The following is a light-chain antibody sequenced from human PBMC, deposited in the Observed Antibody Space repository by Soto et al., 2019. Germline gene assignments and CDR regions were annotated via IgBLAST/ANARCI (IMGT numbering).Light chain of an antibody. CDR2: QAS. Sequence: DLQMTQSPSSLCPYVVDIVTITCRASQTISSWLAWYQQKPGEAPRLLIYQASSLETEVPSRFSGSGSGTEFTLTISSLQPGDFATYYCQQYNSYSLTCGQGTKVDIK. CDR1: QTISSW. V-gene: IGKV1-5*03. CDR3: QQYNSYSLT. J-gene: IGKJ1*01.